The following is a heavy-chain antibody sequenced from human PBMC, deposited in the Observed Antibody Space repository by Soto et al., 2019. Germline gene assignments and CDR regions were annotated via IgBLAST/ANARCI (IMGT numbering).Heavy chain of an antibody. CDR3: AREGDMKFHSDSSDEPGY. D-gene: IGHD3-22*01. CDR2: IIPTIGII. CDR1: GGTFSSFV. J-gene: IGHJ4*02. Sequence: QVQLVQSGAEVKKPGSSVKVSCKASGGTFSSFVISWVRQAPGQGLEWMGRIIPTIGIINYAQKFQGKVTITADTSTSTADMDLSSLSSDDTAVYYCAREGDMKFHSDSSDEPGYWGQGTLVTVSS. V-gene: IGHV1-69*04.